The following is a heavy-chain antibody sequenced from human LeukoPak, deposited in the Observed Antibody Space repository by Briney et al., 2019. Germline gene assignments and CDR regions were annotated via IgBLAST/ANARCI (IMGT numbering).Heavy chain of an antibody. CDR2: IYPGDSDT. CDR3: ARHRDEVLPDAFDI. CDR1: GYSFTSYW. V-gene: IGHV5-51*01. Sequence: GESLKISXKGSGYSFTSYWIGWVRQRPGKGLEWMGIIYPGDSDTRYSPSFQGQVTISAEKSISTAYLQWSSLKASDTAMYYCARHRDEVLPDAFDIWAKGQWSPSLQ. J-gene: IGHJ3*02. D-gene: IGHD2-15*01.